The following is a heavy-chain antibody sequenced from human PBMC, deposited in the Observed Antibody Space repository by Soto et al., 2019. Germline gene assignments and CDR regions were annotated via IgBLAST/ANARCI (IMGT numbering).Heavy chain of an antibody. CDR2: ISAYNGNT. V-gene: IGHV1-18*01. D-gene: IGHD5-12*01. Sequence: ASVKVSCKASGYTFTSYGISWVRQAPGQGLEWMGWISAYNGNTNYAQKLQGRVTMTTDTSTSTAYMELRSLRSDDTAVYYCARVRSGYDWGGWYFDLWGRGTLVTVSS. J-gene: IGHJ2*01. CDR3: ARVRSGYDWGGWYFDL. CDR1: GYTFTSYG.